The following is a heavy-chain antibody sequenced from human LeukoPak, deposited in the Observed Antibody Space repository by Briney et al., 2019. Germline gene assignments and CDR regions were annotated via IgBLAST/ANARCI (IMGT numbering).Heavy chain of an antibody. Sequence: GGSLRLSCAASGFTFSSYGMSWVRQAPGKGLEWVSNIKQDGSEKNYVDSVKGRFTISRDNAKNSLYLQMNSLRAEDTAVYYCARDPSLRGGDYWGQGTLVTVSS. J-gene: IGHJ4*02. CDR3: ARDPSLRGGDY. CDR1: GFTFSSYG. CDR2: IKQDGSEK. V-gene: IGHV3-7*03. D-gene: IGHD5/OR15-5a*01.